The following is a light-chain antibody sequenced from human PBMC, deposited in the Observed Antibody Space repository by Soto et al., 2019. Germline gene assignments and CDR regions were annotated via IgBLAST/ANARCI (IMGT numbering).Light chain of an antibody. CDR3: NSYAGTNNWV. CDR1: SSDVGGYNY. CDR2: EVS. V-gene: IGLV2-8*01. J-gene: IGLJ3*02. Sequence: QSALTQAPSASGSPGQSVTISCTGTSSDVGGYNYVSWYQQHPGKAPKLIIYEVSKRPSGVPDRFSGSKSGNTASLTVSGLQAEDEADYYCNSYAGTNNWVFGGGTKLTVL.